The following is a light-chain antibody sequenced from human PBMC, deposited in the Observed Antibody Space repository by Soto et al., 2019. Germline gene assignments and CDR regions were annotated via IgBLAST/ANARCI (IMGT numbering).Light chain of an antibody. CDR1: SSDIGVYNY. CDR2: EVN. J-gene: IGLJ1*01. CDR3: CLYIGATTYV. V-gene: IGLV2-14*01. Sequence: QSALTQPASVSGSPGQSITFSCTGTSSDIGVYNYVSWYQQHPGKAPKLMIYEVNNRPSGVSNRFSGSKSGNTASLTISGLQAEDEADYYCCLYIGATTYVFGTGTKLTVL.